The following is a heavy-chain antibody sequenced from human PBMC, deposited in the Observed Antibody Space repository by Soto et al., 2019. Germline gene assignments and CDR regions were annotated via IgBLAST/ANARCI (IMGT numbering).Heavy chain of an antibody. V-gene: IGHV1-3*01. CDR3: ASSHAIYYYYGMDV. D-gene: IGHD2-2*01. CDR2: INAGNGNT. CDR1: GYTFTSYA. J-gene: IGHJ6*01. Sequence: QVQLVQSGAEVKKPGASVKVSCKASGYTFTSYAMHWVRQAPGQRLEWMGWINAGNGNTKYSQKFQGRVTITRDTSASTAYMELSSLRFEDTAVYYCASSHAIYYYYGMDVWGQGTTVTVSS.